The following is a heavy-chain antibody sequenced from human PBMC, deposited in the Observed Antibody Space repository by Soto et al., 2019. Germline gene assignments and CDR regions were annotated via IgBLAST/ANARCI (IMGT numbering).Heavy chain of an antibody. CDR3: ARHGGGGQNSIFLYAFDI. J-gene: IGHJ3*02. CDR2: IYPGDSDT. V-gene: IGHV5-51*01. D-gene: IGHD3-16*01. CDR1: GYIFTRYW. Sequence: GESLKISCQVSGYIFTRYWIGWVRQMPGKGLEWMGIIYPGDSDTRYSPSFQGQVTISADMSSNTAYLQWSGLKASDTAIYYCARHGGGGQNSIFLYAFDIWGQGTMVTVSS.